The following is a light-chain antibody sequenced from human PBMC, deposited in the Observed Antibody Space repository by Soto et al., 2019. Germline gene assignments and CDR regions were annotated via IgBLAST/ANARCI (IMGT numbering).Light chain of an antibody. CDR3: QKYNSYLLT. CDR2: DAS. V-gene: IGKV1-5*01. Sequence: DIQMTQSPSTLSAPVGDRVTITCRASQSISSWLAWYQQKPGKAPKLLIYDASSLESGVTSRFSGSGSGTEFTLTVSGLQPDDFATYYGQKYNSYLLTCGGGTKVEIK. J-gene: IGKJ4*01. CDR1: QSISSW.